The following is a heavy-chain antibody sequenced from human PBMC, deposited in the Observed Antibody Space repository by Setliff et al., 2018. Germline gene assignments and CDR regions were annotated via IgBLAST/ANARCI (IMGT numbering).Heavy chain of an antibody. J-gene: IGHJ3*02. CDR1: GGSISSHY. CDR2: IYYSGST. Sequence: PSETLSLTCTVSGGSISSHYWSWIRQPPGKGLEWIGSIYYSGSTNYNPSLKSRVTISVDTSKNQFSLKLSSVTAADTAVYYCARLGYRGSGAFDIWGQGTMVTVSS. CDR3: ARLGYRGSGAFDI. V-gene: IGHV4-59*11. D-gene: IGHD5-12*01.